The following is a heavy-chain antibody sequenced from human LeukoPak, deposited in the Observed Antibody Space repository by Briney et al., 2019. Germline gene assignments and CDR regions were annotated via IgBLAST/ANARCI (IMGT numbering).Heavy chain of an antibody. J-gene: IGHJ4*02. CDR3: ARVPVIAAAADY. CDR1: GYTFTSYD. V-gene: IGHV1-8*03. CDR2: MNPNSGNT. Sequence: GASVKVSCKASGYTFTSYDINWVRQATGQGLEWIGWMNPNSGNTGYAQKFQGRVTITRNTSISTAYMELSSLRSEDTAVYYCARVPVIAAAADYWGQGTLVTVSS. D-gene: IGHD6-13*01.